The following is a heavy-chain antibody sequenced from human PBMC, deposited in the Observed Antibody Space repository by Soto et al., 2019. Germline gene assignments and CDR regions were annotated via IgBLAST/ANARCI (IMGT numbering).Heavy chain of an antibody. V-gene: IGHV4-30-4*01. J-gene: IGHJ6*02. CDR1: GDSISSGNKY. CDR2: IFSSGTT. Sequence: TLSLTCTVSGDSISSGNKYWSWIRQPPGKGLEWIGYIFSSGTTYYNPSLKSRLTMSLDTSQSQFSLKVHSVTDADAAVYYCARAQSKFDYYYAMDVWGQGTTVTVSS. CDR3: ARAQSKFDYYYAMDV. D-gene: IGHD3-16*01.